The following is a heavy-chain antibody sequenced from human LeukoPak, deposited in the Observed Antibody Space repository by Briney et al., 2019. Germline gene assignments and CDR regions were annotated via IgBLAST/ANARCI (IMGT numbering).Heavy chain of an antibody. V-gene: IGHV4-59*08. Sequence: SETLSLTCTVPGGSISSYYWSWIRQPPGKGLEWIGYIFYSGSTNYNPSLKSRVIISVDTSQNHFSLKLTSVTAADTAVYYCARHPSAMAGFDPWGQGTLVTVSS. CDR3: ARHPSAMAGFDP. D-gene: IGHD5-18*01. CDR1: GGSISSYY. CDR2: IFYSGST. J-gene: IGHJ5*02.